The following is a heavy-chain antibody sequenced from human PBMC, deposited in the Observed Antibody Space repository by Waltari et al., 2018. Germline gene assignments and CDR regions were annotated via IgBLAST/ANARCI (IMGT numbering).Heavy chain of an antibody. CDR2: ISSSSSTI. V-gene: IGHV3-48*04. Sequence: EVQLVESGGGLVQPGGSLRLSCAASGFTFSSYSMNWVRQAPGKGLEWVSYISSSSSTIYYADSVKGRFTISRDNAKNSLYLQLNSLRAEDTAVYYCARDYGDHRGDYWGQGTLVTVSS. J-gene: IGHJ4*02. CDR1: GFTFSSYS. CDR3: ARDYGDHRGDY. D-gene: IGHD4-17*01.